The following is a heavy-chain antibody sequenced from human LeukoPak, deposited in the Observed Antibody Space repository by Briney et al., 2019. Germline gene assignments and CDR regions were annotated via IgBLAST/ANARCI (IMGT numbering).Heavy chain of an antibody. J-gene: IGHJ6*02. CDR1: GFTFSSYA. Sequence: GGSLRLSCAASGFTFSSYAMSWVRQAPGKGLEWVSVIYSGGSTYYADSVKGRFTISRDNSKNTLYLQMNSLRAEDTAVYYCARGSLYYYGMDVWGQGTTVTVSS. CDR3: ARGSLYYYGMDV. V-gene: IGHV3-66*01. D-gene: IGHD1-26*01. CDR2: IYSGGST.